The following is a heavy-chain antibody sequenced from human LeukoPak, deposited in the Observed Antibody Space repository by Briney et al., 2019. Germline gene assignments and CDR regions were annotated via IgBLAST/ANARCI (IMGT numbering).Heavy chain of an antibody. CDR3: ARDVTRQVMDV. CDR2: IYYSGST. V-gene: IGHV4-30-4*01. CDR1: GGSISSGDYY. D-gene: IGHD2-15*01. J-gene: IGHJ6*02. Sequence: SQTLSLTCTVSGGSISSGDYYWSWIRQPPGKGLEWIGYIYYSGSTYYNPSLKSRVTISVDTSKNQFSLEMRSVTAADTAVYYCARDVTRQVMDVWGQGTTVTVSS.